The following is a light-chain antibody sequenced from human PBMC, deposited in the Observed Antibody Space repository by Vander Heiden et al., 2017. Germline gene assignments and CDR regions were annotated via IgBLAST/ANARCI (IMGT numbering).Light chain of an antibody. CDR3: QQRYSTPPA. Sequence: DIQMTKSPYSLSASVGDSVTITCRASQSISSYLNWYRQKPGKAPKLLNYAASSLQSGVQSRFSGSGSGTDFTRTISSLQPEDFATYYCQQRYSTPPAFGGGTKVEIK. CDR1: QSISSY. J-gene: IGKJ4*01. CDR2: AAS. V-gene: IGKV1-39*01.